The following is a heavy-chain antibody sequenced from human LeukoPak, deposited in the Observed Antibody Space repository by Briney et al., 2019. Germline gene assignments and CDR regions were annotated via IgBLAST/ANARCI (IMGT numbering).Heavy chain of an antibody. CDR1: GFTFSSYA. J-gene: IGHJ4*02. CDR3: AKDLITRVTMIVVVITGFDY. Sequence: GGSLRLSCAASGFTFSSYAMHWVRQAPGKGLEWVAVISYDGSNKYYADSVKGRFTISRDNSKNTLYLQMNSLRAEDTAVYYCAKDLITRVTMIVVVITGFDYWGQGTLVTVSS. V-gene: IGHV3-30*04. CDR2: ISYDGSNK. D-gene: IGHD3-22*01.